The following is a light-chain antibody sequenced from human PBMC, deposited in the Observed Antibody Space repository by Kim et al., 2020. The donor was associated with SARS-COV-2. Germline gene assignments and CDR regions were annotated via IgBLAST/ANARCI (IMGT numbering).Light chain of an antibody. J-gene: IGKJ2*01. CDR1: QDISNF. V-gene: IGKV1-33*01. Sequence: ASVGDRVTITCQASQDISNFINWYQQKPGRAPDLLIYDASNLEIGVPSRFSGSGSGTDFTFTISSLQPEDIATYYCQQYENLPYTFGQGTKVDIK. CDR3: QQYENLPYT. CDR2: DAS.